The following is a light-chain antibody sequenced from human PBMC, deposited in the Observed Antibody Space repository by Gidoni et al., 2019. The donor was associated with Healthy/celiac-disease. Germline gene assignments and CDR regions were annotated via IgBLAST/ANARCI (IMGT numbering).Light chain of an antibody. CDR1: SSNIGAGYD. V-gene: IGLV1-40*01. CDR2: GNS. CDR3: QSYDSSLSEV. J-gene: IGLJ1*01. Sequence: QSVLTQPPSVSGAPGQRVTIACTGSSSNIGAGYDVHWYQQLPGTAPKLLLYGNSNRPSGVPDRFSGSKSGTSASLASTGLQAEDEADYYCQSYDSSLSEVFGTGTKVTVL.